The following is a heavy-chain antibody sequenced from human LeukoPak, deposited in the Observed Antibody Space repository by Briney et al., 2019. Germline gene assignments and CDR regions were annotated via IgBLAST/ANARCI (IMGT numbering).Heavy chain of an antibody. CDR1: GGTFSSYA. Sequence: SVKVSCKASGGTFSSYAISRVRQAPGQGLEWMGGIIPIFGTANYAQKFQGRVTITADESTSTAYMELSSLRSEDTAVYYCAANSVAGRNYFDYWGQGTLVTVSS. V-gene: IGHV1-69*13. D-gene: IGHD6-19*01. J-gene: IGHJ4*02. CDR2: IIPIFGTA. CDR3: AANSVAGRNYFDY.